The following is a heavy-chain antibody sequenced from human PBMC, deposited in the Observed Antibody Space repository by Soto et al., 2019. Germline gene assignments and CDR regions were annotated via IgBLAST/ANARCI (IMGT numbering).Heavy chain of an antibody. V-gene: IGHV4-38-2*01. CDR3: ARGRSGYSYGKYWYFDL. J-gene: IGHJ2*01. Sequence: SETLSLTCAVSGYSISSGDYWGWIRQPPGKGLEWIGSIYHSGSTYYNPSLKSRVTISVDTSKNQFSLKLSSVTAADTAVYYCARGRSGYSYGKYWYFDLWGRGTLVTVSS. CDR1: GYSISSGDY. CDR2: IYHSGST. D-gene: IGHD5-18*01.